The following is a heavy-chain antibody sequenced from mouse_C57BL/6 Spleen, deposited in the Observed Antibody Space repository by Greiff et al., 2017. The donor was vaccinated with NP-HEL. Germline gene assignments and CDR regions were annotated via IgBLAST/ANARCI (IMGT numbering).Heavy chain of an antibody. Sequence: VKLQESGAELVRPGASVTLSCKASGYTFTDYEMHWVKQTPVHGLEWIGAIDPETGGTAYNQKFKGKAILTADKSSSTAYMELRSLTSKDSAVYYCTRSANYYGSSYEAMDYWGQGTSVTVSS. V-gene: IGHV1-15*01. D-gene: IGHD1-1*01. J-gene: IGHJ4*01. CDR2: IDPETGGT. CDR1: GYTFTDYE. CDR3: TRSANYYGSSYEAMDY.